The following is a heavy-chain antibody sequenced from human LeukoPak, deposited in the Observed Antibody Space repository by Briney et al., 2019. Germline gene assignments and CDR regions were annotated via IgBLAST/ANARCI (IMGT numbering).Heavy chain of an antibody. Sequence: SETLSPTCTVSGGSISSYYWSWIRQPPGKGLEWIGYIYYSGSTNYNPSLKSRVTISVDTSKNQFSLKLSSVTAADTAVYYCARDGYSSGWGRAFDIWGQGTMVTVSS. CDR2: IYYSGST. J-gene: IGHJ3*02. V-gene: IGHV4-59*01. CDR1: GGSISSYY. D-gene: IGHD6-19*01. CDR3: ARDGYSSGWGRAFDI.